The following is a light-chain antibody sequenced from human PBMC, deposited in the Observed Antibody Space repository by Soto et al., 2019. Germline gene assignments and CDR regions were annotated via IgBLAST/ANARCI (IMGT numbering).Light chain of an antibody. Sequence: QSVLTQPASVSGSPGQSITISCTGTSSDVGGYNSVPWYQQHPGKAPKLMISEVSNRPSGVSNRFSGSKSGNTASLTISGLQAEDEADYYCSSYTSSSTLVFGTGTKVTVL. J-gene: IGLJ1*01. CDR3: SSYTSSSTLV. V-gene: IGLV2-14*01. CDR1: SSDVGGYNS. CDR2: EVS.